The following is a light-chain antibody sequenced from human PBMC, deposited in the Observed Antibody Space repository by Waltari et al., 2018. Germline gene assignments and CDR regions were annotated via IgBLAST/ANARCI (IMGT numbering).Light chain of an antibody. CDR1: QNIINY. CDR3: QEYNSFSPWT. CDR2: AAS. V-gene: IGKV1-39*01. J-gene: IGKJ1*01. Sequence: DIQMTQSPSSLSTSVGDRVTITCRASQNIINYLNWYQQKPGKAPNLLIYAASSLQSGVPSRFSGSGSGTEFTLTISSLQPDDFATYYCQEYNSFSPWTFGQGTNVEIK.